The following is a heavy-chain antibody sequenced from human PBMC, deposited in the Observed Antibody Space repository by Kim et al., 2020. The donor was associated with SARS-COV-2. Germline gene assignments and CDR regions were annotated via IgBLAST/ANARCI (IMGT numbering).Heavy chain of an antibody. J-gene: IGHJ4*01. Sequence: GGSLRLSCAASGFTFSASAMSWVRQAPGKGLEWVSRISGSGTATYYADSVKGRFTISRDTSKDTLYLQMNSLRAEDTALYYCAKGVAPENYLMGFDY. CDR1: GFTFSASA. CDR2: ISGSGTAT. CDR3: AKGVAPENYLMGFDY. D-gene: IGHD1-7*01. V-gene: IGHV3-23*01.